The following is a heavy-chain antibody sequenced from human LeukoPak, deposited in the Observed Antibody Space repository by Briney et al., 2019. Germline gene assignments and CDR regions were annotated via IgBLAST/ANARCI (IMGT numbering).Heavy chain of an antibody. CDR2: ISTSSSYI. CDR1: GFTFSNHN. CDR3: ARVDPGSYLMFYYADF. J-gene: IGHJ4*02. D-gene: IGHD3-10*01. V-gene: IGHV3-21*01. Sequence: GGSLRLSCAASGFTFSNHNMNWVRQAPGKGLEWVSSISTSSSYIYYADSVKGRFTISRDNAKNSLYLQMNSLRAEDTAVYYCARVDPGSYLMFYYADFWGQGTLVTVSS.